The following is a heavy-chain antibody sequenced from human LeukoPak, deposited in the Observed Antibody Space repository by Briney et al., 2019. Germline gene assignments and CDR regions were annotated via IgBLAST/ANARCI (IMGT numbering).Heavy chain of an antibody. D-gene: IGHD6-6*01. J-gene: IGHJ4*02. CDR2: IYYSGST. CDR1: GGSISSYY. Sequence: SETLSLTCTVSGGSISSYYWSWIRQPPGKGLEWIGYIYYSGSTNYNPSLKGRVTMSVDTSKNQFSLKLSSVTTADTAVYYCARMTRPYYFDYCGQGTLVTVSS. V-gene: IGHV4-59*01. CDR3: ARMTRPYYFDY.